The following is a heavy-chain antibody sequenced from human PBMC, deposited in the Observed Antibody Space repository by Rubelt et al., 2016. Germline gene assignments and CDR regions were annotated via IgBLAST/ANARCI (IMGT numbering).Heavy chain of an antibody. CDR1: GYTFTNYA. CDR2: INPNSGGT. V-gene: IGHV1-2*04. Sequence: QVQLVQSGAEVKKPGASVKVSCKASGYTFTNYAMHWVRQAPGQGLEWMGWINPNSGGTNYSQKFLGWVTMTRDTSISPAYMELSRLRADDKAVYYWATAYTVTHNWFDPWGQGTLVTVSS. D-gene: IGHD4-17*01. CDR3: ATAYTVTHNWFDP. J-gene: IGHJ5*02.